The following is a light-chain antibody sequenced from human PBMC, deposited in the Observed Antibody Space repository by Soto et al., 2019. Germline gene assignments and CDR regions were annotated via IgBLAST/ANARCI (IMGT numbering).Light chain of an antibody. J-gene: IGKJ1*01. CDR3: QHYNSYSEA. V-gene: IGKV1-5*03. Sequence: DIQMTQSPSTLSGSVGDRVTITCRASQTISSWLAWYQQKPGKAPKLLIYKAPTLKSGVPSRFSGSGSGTEFTLTISSLQPDDFATYCCQHYNSYSEAFGQGTKVELK. CDR2: KAP. CDR1: QTISSW.